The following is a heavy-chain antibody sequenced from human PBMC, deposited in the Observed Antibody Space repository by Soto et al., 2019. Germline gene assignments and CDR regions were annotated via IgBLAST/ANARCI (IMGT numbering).Heavy chain of an antibody. CDR2: ITAYNGNT. Sequence: VQLVQSGAEVKKPGPSVKVSCKASGYTFTSYGISWVRQAPGQGLEWMGWITAYNGNTNYAQKLPGRVTMTPDTSTSTAYMELRSLGSDDTAVYCWARDWGAAGPFDYWGQGTLVTSSS. V-gene: IGHV1-18*01. CDR3: ARDWGAAGPFDY. D-gene: IGHD6-13*01. CDR1: GYTFTSYG. J-gene: IGHJ4*02.